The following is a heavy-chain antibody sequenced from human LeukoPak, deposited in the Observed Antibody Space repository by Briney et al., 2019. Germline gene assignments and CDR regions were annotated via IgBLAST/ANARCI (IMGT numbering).Heavy chain of an antibody. Sequence: GGSLRLSCATSGFPFSDFSMSWVRQAPGKGLEWISTTNSGGATTDYAESVKGRFTISRHNSKNILYLQMSSLRVEDTAMYYCAKQSYARSLGEGGPGTLVTVSS. CDR2: TNSGGATT. D-gene: IGHD2-8*01. V-gene: IGHV3-23*01. CDR3: AKQSYARSLGE. J-gene: IGHJ4*02. CDR1: GFPFSDFS.